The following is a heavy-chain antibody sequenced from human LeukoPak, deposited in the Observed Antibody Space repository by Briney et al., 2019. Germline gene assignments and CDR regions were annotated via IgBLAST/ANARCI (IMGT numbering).Heavy chain of an antibody. D-gene: IGHD1-26*01. CDR2: INPNSGGT. V-gene: IGHV1-2*02. Sequence: ASVKVSCKASGYTFTGYYMHWVRQAPGQGLEWMGWINPNSGGTNYAQKLQGRVTMTTDTSTSTAYMELRSLRSDDTAVYYCAREGPYSGSYYYMDVWGKGTTVTISS. CDR1: GYTFTGYY. J-gene: IGHJ6*03. CDR3: AREGPYSGSYYYMDV.